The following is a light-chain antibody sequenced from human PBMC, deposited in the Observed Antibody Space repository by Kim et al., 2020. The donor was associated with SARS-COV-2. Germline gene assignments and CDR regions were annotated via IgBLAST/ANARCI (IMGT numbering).Light chain of an antibody. CDR3: ASYGGNNNLV. Sequence: QSALTQPPSASVSPGQSVTISCTGTSSDVGGYNYVYWYQQPPGKAPKIMMFEVSKGPSEVPDRFYGSKSGNTAFLTVCGLKADDEADYYCASYGGNNNLVFGGGTQLTVL. CDR2: EVS. V-gene: IGLV2-8*01. CDR1: SSDVGGYNY. J-gene: IGLJ3*02.